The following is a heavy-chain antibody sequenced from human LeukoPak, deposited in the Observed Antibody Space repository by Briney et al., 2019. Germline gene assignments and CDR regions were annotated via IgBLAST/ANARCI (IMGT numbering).Heavy chain of an antibody. D-gene: IGHD3-10*01. CDR3: VVGFRASVTYWYFDL. V-gene: IGHV4-34*01. Sequence: SETLSLTCAVYGGSFSGYYWSWIRQPAGKGLEWSGETNHSGSTNYNPSLKSRVTISVDTSKNQFSLKLSSVTAADTAVYYCVVGFRASVTYWYFDLWGRGTLVTVSS. J-gene: IGHJ2*01. CDR1: GGSFSGYY. CDR2: TNHSGST.